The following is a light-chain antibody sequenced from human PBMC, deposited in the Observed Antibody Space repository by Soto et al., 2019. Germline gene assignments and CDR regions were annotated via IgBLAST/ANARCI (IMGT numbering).Light chain of an antibody. J-gene: IGKJ1*01. V-gene: IGKV3-20*01. CDR3: QQFAASPRT. Sequence: EIVLTQSPGTLSLSPGERATLFCRASQSIATSQLAWYQQKPGQPPRLLIGASTRATGIPDRFSDSGSGTDFTLTISRLEPEDFAAYYCQQFAASPRTFGQGTTVEIK. CDR1: QSIATSQ. CDR2: GAS.